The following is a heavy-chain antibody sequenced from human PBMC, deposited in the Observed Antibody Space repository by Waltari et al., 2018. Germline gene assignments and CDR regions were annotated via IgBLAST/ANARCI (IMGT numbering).Heavy chain of an antibody. Sequence: EVQLVQSGAEVKKPGESLKISCKGSGYTFSTYWIAWVRQMPGKGLEWMGIVYPDDSVTGYSPSFQGQVTISVDKSISTAYLQWSSLKASDTAMYFCARLNKQQLLLASDIWGRGTMVAVSS. CDR2: VYPDDSVT. CDR1: GYTFSTYW. CDR3: ARLNKQQLLLASDI. D-gene: IGHD2-21*01. V-gene: IGHV5-51*01. J-gene: IGHJ3*02.